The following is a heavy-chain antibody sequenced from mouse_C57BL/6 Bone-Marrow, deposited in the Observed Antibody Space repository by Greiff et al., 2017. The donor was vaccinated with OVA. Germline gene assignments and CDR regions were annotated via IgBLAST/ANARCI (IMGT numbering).Heavy chain of an antibody. J-gene: IGHJ4*01. V-gene: IGHV7-1*01. CDR2: SRNKANDYTT. CDR1: GFTFSDFY. Sequence: EVNVVESGGGLVQSGRSLRLSCATSGFTFSDFYMEWVRQAPGKGLEWIAASRNKANDYTTEYSASVKGRCIVSRDTSQSILYLQMNALRAEDTAIYYCARDASDPYAMDYWGQGTSVTVSS. CDR3: ARDASDPYAMDY.